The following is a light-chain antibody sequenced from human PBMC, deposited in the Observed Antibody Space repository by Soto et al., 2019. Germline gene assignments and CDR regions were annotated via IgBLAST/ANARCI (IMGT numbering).Light chain of an antibody. CDR3: SSFAVNNSFVYV. J-gene: IGLJ1*01. V-gene: IGLV2-8*01. CDR1: SSDVGDYNY. Sequence: QSALTQPPSASGSPGQSVTISCTGTSSDVGDYNYVSWYQQHPGKAPKLIIYEVIKRPSGVPDRFSGSKSGNTASLTVSGLQAEDEADYDCSSFAVNNSFVYVFGTGTKLTVL. CDR2: EVI.